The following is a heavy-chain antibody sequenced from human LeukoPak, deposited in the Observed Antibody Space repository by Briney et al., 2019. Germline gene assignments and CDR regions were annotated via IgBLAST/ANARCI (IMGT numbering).Heavy chain of an antibody. V-gene: IGHV3-48*03. J-gene: IGHJ4*02. CDR2: IGSSGTPI. Sequence: GGSLRLSCAASGFNIRTYEINWVRQAPGKGLEWLSSIGSSGTPIYYRDSVKGRFTISRDNTKNSLFLQMNSLRAEDTAVYYCARVYCSGQTCYSFSDYWGQGTLVTVSS. CDR3: ARVYCSGQTCYSFSDY. CDR1: GFNIRTYE. D-gene: IGHD2-15*01.